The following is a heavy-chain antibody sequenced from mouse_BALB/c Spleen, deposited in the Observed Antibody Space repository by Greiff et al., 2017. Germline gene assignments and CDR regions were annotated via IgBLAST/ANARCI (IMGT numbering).Heavy chain of an antibody. Sequence: DVMLVESGGGLVKPGGSLKLSCAASGFTFSSYTMSWVRQTPEKRLEWVATISSGGSYTYYPDSVKGRFTISRDNAKNTLYLQMSSLKSENTAMYYCTRDREERRGDVRYYVDYWGQGTTLTVSS. D-gene: IGHD2-12*01. CDR1: GFTFSSYT. CDR3: TRDREERRGDVRYYVDY. CDR2: ISSGGSYT. J-gene: IGHJ2*01. V-gene: IGHV5-6-4*01.